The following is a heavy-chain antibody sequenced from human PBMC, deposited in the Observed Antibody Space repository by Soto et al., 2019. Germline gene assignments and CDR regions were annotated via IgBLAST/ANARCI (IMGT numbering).Heavy chain of an antibody. CDR1: GFTFSSYA. Sequence: PGGSLRLSCAASGFTFSSYAMHWVRQAPGKGLEWVAVISYDGSNKYYADSVKGRFTISRDNSKNTLYLQMNSLRAEDTAVYYCARGGDIVLVPASSHYYYGMDVWGQGTTVTVSS. V-gene: IGHV3-30-3*01. D-gene: IGHD2-2*01. CDR2: ISYDGSNK. CDR3: ARGGDIVLVPASSHYYYGMDV. J-gene: IGHJ6*02.